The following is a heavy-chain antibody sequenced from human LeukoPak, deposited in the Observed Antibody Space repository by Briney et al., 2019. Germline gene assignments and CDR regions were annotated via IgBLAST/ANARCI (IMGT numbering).Heavy chain of an antibody. J-gene: IGHJ3*02. Sequence: GWALRLSCPASVFTFSNYCMHWLRQAPAKALEGVGVIWYYGCNKYYAESVEGRFTISRDNSNNTLYVQLNSLISEHTAVYYFAKNNLLWFGEFDASDIWGQGTMVTVSS. V-gene: IGHV3-33*08. D-gene: IGHD3-10*01. CDR2: IWYYGCNK. CDR1: VFTFSNYC. CDR3: AKNNLLWFGEFDASDI.